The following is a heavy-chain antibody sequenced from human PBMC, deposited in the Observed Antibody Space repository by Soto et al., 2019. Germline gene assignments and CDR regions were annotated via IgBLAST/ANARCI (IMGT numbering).Heavy chain of an antibody. V-gene: IGHV4-4*07. D-gene: IGHD5-18*01. CDR3: ARERGSTWMVNGMDV. CDR1: GGSISSYY. Sequence: LSLTCTVSGGSISSYYWSWIRQPAGKGLEWIGRIYTSGSTNYNPSLKSRDTMSVDTSKNQFSLKLSSVTAADTAVYYCARERGSTWMVNGMDVWGQGTTVTVSS. CDR2: IYTSGST. J-gene: IGHJ6*02.